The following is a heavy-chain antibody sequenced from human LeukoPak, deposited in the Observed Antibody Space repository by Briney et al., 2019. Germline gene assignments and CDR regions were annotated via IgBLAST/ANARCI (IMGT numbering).Heavy chain of an antibody. J-gene: IGHJ4*02. D-gene: IGHD6-13*01. V-gene: IGHV3-48*03. CDR3: ARVQVSPIAAAATDY. CDR1: GFTFSSYE. Sequence: PGGSLTLSCAASGFTFSSYEMNWVRQAPGKGLEWVSYIASGGGANRFYSESVKGRFTISRDNAKNSLYLHMNSLRAEDTGVYYCARVQVSPIAAAATDYWGQGTLVTVSS. CDR2: IASGGGANR.